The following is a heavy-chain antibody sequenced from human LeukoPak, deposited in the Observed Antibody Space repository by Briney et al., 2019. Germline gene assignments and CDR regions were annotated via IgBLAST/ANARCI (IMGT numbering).Heavy chain of an antibody. Sequence: GGSLRLACAASGVTLSPYGMHWVRQAPGKGLEWVAVISYEGGTQHYADSVKGRFIISRDNPRNTLYLQMNILRTEDTAVYYCAKEGTPQVSTWYDLWGQGTQVIVSS. J-gene: IGHJ5*02. CDR1: GVTLSPYG. CDR2: ISYEGGTQ. CDR3: AKEGTPQVSTWYDL. V-gene: IGHV3-30*18. D-gene: IGHD3-10*01.